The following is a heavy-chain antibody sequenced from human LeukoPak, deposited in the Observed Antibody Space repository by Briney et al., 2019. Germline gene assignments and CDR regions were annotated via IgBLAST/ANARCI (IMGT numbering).Heavy chain of an antibody. J-gene: IGHJ5*02. V-gene: IGHV4-30-2*01. CDR2: IYLSGST. Sequence: SETLSLTCSVSGGSISSGGNYWSWIRQPPGKGLEWIGYIYLSGSTYYNPSLKSRVTISVDRSKNQFSLKLSSVTAADTAVYYCAREESVPAAPRWFDPWGQGTLVTVSS. CDR3: AREESVPAAPRWFDP. D-gene: IGHD2-2*01. CDR1: GGSISSGGNY.